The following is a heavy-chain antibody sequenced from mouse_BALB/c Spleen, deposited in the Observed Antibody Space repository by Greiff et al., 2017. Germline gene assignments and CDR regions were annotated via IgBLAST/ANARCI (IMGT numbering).Heavy chain of an antibody. V-gene: IGHV5-17*02. CDR2: ISSGSSTI. D-gene: IGHD2-1*01. CDR1: GFTFSSFG. J-gene: IGHJ3*01. Sequence: EVNVVESGGGLVQPGGSRKLSCAASGFTFSSFGMHWVRQAPEKGLAWVAYISSGSSTIYYADTVKGRFTISRDNPKNTLFLQMTSLRSEDTAMYYCASHPHYGNYDADWGQGTLVTVSA. CDR3: ASHPHYGNYDAD.